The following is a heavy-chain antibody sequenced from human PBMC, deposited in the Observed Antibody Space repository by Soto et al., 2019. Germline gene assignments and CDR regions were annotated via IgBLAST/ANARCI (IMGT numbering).Heavy chain of an antibody. V-gene: IGHV4-31*03. CDR2: ISYRGIT. D-gene: IGHD6-13*01. CDR1: GGSFSSGAYY. J-gene: IGHJ5*02. CDR3: ASMSATGNLWFDP. Sequence: QVQLQESGPGLVKPSQTLSLTCTVSGGSFSSGAYYWSWVRQHPGQGLEWIASISYRGITYSNPSLKSRVSMSVDTSKNQFSLNPTSVTAADTALYHCASMSATGNLWFDPWGQGTLVTVSS.